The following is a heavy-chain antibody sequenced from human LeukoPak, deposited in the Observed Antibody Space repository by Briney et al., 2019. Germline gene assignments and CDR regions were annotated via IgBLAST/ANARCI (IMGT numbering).Heavy chain of an antibody. CDR3: AREGRTTVVTPDYYYGMDV. CDR1: GYTFTSYG. CDR2: ISAYNGNT. J-gene: IGHJ6*02. D-gene: IGHD4-23*01. Sequence: EASVKVSCKASGYTFTSYGISWVRRAPGQGLEWMGWISAYNGNTNYAQKLQGRVTMTTDTSTSTAYMELRSLRSDDTAVYYCAREGRTTVVTPDYYYGMDVWGQGTTVTVSS. V-gene: IGHV1-18*01.